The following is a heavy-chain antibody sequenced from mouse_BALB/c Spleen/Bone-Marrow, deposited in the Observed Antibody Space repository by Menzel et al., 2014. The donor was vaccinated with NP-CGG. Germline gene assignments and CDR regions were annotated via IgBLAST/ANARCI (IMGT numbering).Heavy chain of an antibody. CDR1: GFTFSSFG. V-gene: IGHV5-17*02. D-gene: IGHD4-1*01. CDR3: TRGGNWEDFDY. CDR2: ISSGSSPI. Sequence: EVKLVESGGGLVQPGGSLKLSCAASGFTFSSFGMHWVRQAPEKGLEWVAYISSGSSPIFYADTVKGRFTISRDNPKNTLFLQMTSLRSEDTAMYYCTRGGNWEDFDYWGQGTTLTVSS. J-gene: IGHJ2*01.